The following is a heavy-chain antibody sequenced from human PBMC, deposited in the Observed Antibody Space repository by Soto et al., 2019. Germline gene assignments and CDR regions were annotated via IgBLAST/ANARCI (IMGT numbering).Heavy chain of an antibody. D-gene: IGHD1-26*01. CDR2: ISSSSSYI. CDR3: ARDRSYSGSYHGY. CDR1: GFTFSSYS. Sequence: EVQLVESGGGLVKPGGSLRLSCAASGFTFSSYSMNWVRQAPGKGLEWVSSISSSSSYIYYADSVKGRFTISRDNAKNSLYLQMNSLRAEDTAVYYCARDRSYSGSYHGYWGQGTLVTVSS. J-gene: IGHJ4*02. V-gene: IGHV3-21*01.